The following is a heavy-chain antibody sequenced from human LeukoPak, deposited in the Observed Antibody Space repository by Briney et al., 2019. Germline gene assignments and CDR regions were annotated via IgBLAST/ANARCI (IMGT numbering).Heavy chain of an antibody. Sequence: SETLSLTCSVSGGSISGYYWNWIRQPPGKGLEWIGEINHSGDTYYNPSLKSRVTISVDTSKNQFSLHLNSVTAADTAVYYCARVPTTVTTFKNYYYGLDVWGQGTTVTVSS. V-gene: IGHV4-34*01. J-gene: IGHJ6*02. D-gene: IGHD4-17*01. CDR1: GGSISGYY. CDR3: ARVPTTVTTFKNYYYGLDV. CDR2: INHSGDT.